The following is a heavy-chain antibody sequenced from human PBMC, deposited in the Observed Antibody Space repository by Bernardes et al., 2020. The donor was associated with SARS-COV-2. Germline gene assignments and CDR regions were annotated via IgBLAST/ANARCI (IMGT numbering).Heavy chain of an antibody. J-gene: IGHJ5*02. Sequence: AAAKVSCKASGYTFTGYYMHWVRQAPGQELEWMGWINPNSGGTTYAQKFQGWVTMTRDTSISTAYMELSRLRSDDTAVYYCARGRRGMVRGVTSTNWFDPWGQGTLVTVSS. CDR3: ARGRRGMVRGVTSTNWFDP. CDR1: GYTFTGYY. CDR2: INPNSGGT. V-gene: IGHV1-2*04. D-gene: IGHD3-10*01.